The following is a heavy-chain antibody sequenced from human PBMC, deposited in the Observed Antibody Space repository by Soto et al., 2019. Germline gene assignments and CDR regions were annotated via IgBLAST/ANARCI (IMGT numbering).Heavy chain of an antibody. CDR1: GFTFSGYT. V-gene: IGHV3-30*04. J-gene: IGHJ4*02. Sequence: GGSLRLSCAASGFTFSGYTMDWVRQAPGKGLEWVGLISYDGRSEYYGDSVKGRFTISRDNSKNTLYLQMNSLGAEDTAVYYCARDPRAYNYGPFDYWGQGTLVTVSS. D-gene: IGHD5-18*01. CDR2: ISYDGRSE. CDR3: ARDPRAYNYGPFDY.